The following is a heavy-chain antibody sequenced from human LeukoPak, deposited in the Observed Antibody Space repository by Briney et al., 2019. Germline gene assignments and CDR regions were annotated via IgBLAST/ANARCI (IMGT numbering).Heavy chain of an antibody. CDR2: IYYSGST. J-gene: IGHJ6*03. V-gene: IGHV4-39*01. Sequence: SETLSLTCTVSGGSISSSSYYWGWIRQPPGKGLEWIGNIYYSGSTYYNPSLKSRVTISVDTSKNQFSLKLSSVTAADTAVYYCARPDYYYYYMDVWGRGTTVTVSS. CDR1: GGSISSSSYY. CDR3: ARPDYYYYYMDV.